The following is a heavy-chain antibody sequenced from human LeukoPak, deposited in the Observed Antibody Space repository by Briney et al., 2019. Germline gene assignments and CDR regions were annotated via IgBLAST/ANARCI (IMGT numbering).Heavy chain of an antibody. V-gene: IGHV4-59*01. CDR2: VSYRGNT. CDR1: GDSMNSYY. D-gene: IGHD6-13*01. CDR3: AKSVVAGTRFWFEL. Sequence: SETLSLTCTVSGDSMNSYYWSWIRQPPGKGLEWIGYVSYRGNTNYNSSLKSRVTISVDTSKNEFSLKLSSVTAADTAVYYCAKSVVAGTRFWFELWGQGTLVTVSS. J-gene: IGHJ5*02.